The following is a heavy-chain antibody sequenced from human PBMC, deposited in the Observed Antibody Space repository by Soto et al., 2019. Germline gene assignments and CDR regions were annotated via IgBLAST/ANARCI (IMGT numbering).Heavy chain of an antibody. Sequence: ASVKVSCKVSGYTLTELSMRWVRQAPGKGLEWMGGFDPEDGETIYAQKFQGRVTMTEDTSTDTAYMELSSLRSEDTAVFYFATLDPLRLAYYYDSSGPSWGQGTLVTVSS. CDR3: ATLDPLRLAYYYDSSGPS. CDR2: FDPEDGET. V-gene: IGHV1-24*01. J-gene: IGHJ4*02. D-gene: IGHD3-22*01. CDR1: GYTLTELS.